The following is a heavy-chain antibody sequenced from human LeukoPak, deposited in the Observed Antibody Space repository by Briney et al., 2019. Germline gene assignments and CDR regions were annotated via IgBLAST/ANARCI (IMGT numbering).Heavy chain of an antibody. D-gene: IGHD1-7*01. CDR2: IYYSGST. Sequence: NSAETLSLTCTVSDGSISGYSWSWIRQPPGKGLEWIGSIYYSGSTYYNPSLKSRVTISVDTSKNQFSLKLSSVTAADTAGYYCARAAITGTIFHRLDGLGKGTTVTVSS. V-gene: IGHV4-39*07. CDR1: DGSISGYS. CDR3: ARAAITGTIFHRLDG. J-gene: IGHJ6*01.